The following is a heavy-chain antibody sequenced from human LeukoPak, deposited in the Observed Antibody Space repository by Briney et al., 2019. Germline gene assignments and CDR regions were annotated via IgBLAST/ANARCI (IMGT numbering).Heavy chain of an antibody. CDR2: IYYSGST. CDR1: GGSISSYY. J-gene: IGHJ6*02. CDR3: ARAISSGWTDTYYYYYGMDV. Sequence: PSETLSLTCTVSGGSISSYYWSWIRQPPGKGLEWIGYIYYSGSTNYSPSLKSRVTISVDTSKNQFSLKLSSVTAADTAVYYCARAISSGWTDTYYYYYGMDVWGQGTTVTVSS. D-gene: IGHD6-19*01. V-gene: IGHV4-59*01.